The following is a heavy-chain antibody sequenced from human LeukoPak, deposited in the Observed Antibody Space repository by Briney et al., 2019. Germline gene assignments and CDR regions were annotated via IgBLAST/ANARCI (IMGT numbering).Heavy chain of an antibody. CDR1: GFTFSSYA. V-gene: IGHV3-7*01. CDR2: IKEDGSAK. J-gene: IGHJ4*02. CDR3: ASKGGGRWDYVPSPFDY. Sequence: PGGSLRLSCAASGFTFSSYAMSWVRQAPGKGLERVANIKEDGSAKNYVDSVKGRFSISRDNAKNSLYLQMNSLRAEDTAVYYCASKGGGRWDYVPSPFDYWGQGTLVTVSS. D-gene: IGHD4-17*01.